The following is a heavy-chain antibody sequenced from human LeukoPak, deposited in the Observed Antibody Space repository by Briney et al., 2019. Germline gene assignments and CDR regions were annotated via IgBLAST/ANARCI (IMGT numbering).Heavy chain of an antibody. D-gene: IGHD5/OR15-5a*01. CDR1: KFTFSHYG. CDR3: AKDKSVSADYYFDY. V-gene: IGHV3-30*18. CDR2: ISTDGNDK. Sequence: GGSLRLSCTASKFTFSHYGMQWVRQAPGKGLEWVAVISTDGNDKHYADSVKGRFTVSRDNSKNTLFLQMNNLRTEDTAVYYCAKDKSVSADYYFDYWGQGTLVTVSS. J-gene: IGHJ4*02.